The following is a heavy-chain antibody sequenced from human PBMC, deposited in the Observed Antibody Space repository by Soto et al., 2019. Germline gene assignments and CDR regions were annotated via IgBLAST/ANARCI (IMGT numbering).Heavy chain of an antibody. CDR2: IYSGGNT. J-gene: IGHJ4*02. Sequence: GGSLRLSGGSSWFAVSSNYMSWVRQAPGKGLGWVSLIYSGGNTYYADSVKGRFTLSRDTSQNTLYLQMNSLRAEDTAVYHCARPSTGFHSSTWQTPLAYWGQGTLVTVSS. CDR1: WFAVSSNY. V-gene: IGHV3-53*01. CDR3: ARPSTGFHSSTWQTPLAY. D-gene: IGHD6-13*01.